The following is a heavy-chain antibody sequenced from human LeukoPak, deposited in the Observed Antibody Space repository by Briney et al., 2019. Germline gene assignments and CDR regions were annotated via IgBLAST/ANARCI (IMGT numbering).Heavy chain of an antibody. J-gene: IGHJ4*02. CDR2: IKQDGSEK. CDR3: ARDQFKAFDY. V-gene: IGHV3-7*01. Sequence: GGSLRLSCVVSGFTFSSYWMSWVRQAPGKGLEWVANIKQDGSEKYYVDSVKGRFTISRDNAKNSLYLEMSSLRAEDTAVYYCARDQFKAFDYWGQGTLVTVSS. CDR1: GFTFSSYW.